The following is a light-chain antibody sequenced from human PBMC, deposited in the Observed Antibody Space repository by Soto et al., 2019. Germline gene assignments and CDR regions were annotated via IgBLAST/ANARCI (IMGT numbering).Light chain of an antibody. CDR2: GAS. V-gene: IGKV3-20*01. CDR1: QSVSSSY. CDR3: QQYGVSPRT. Sequence: EIVLTQSPDTLSLSPGERATLSCRASQSVSSSYLAWYQQRPGQAPRLLIYGASSRATGIPDRVSGSGSGTDFSLTIRTLEPEDFAVYYCQQYGVSPRTFGQGTKV. J-gene: IGKJ1*01.